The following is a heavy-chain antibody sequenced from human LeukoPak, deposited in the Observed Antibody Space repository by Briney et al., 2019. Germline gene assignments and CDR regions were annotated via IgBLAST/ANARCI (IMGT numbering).Heavy chain of an antibody. D-gene: IGHD3-16*01. CDR3: ARLTLEDYVWGSQMFDY. CDR2: INHSGST. V-gene: IGHV4-34*01. J-gene: IGHJ4*02. CDR1: GGSISSYY. Sequence: SETLSLTCTVSGGSISSYYWSWIRQPPGKGLEWIGEINHSGSTNYNPSLKSRVTISVDTSKNQFSLKLSSVTAADTAVYYCARLTLEDYVWGSQMFDYWGQGTLVTVSS.